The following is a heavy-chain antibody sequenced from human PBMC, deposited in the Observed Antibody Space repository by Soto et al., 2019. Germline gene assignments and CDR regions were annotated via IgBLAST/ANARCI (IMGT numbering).Heavy chain of an antibody. Sequence: SETLSLTCTVSGGSISSGTYYWGWIRQPPGKGLEWIGSLYCTGRTYYSPSLQSRFTISVDTSKNLFSLNLTSVPAADAAVYYCARSLARGVIGWFDPWGQGSLVTVSS. CDR3: ARSLARGVIGWFDP. CDR1: GGSISSGTYY. V-gene: IGHV4-39*02. CDR2: LYCTGRT. D-gene: IGHD3-10*01. J-gene: IGHJ5*02.